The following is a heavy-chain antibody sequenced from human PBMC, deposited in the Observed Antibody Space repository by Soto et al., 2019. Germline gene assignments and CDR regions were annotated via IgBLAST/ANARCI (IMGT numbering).Heavy chain of an antibody. CDR1: GYTFTDYA. J-gene: IGHJ4*02. CDR3: ARVGANKVWNIASRPKGYHFDN. CDR2: IAPGNGNT. V-gene: IGHV1-3*01. D-gene: IGHD6-6*01. Sequence: ASVKVSCKASGYTFTDYAIHWVRQAPGQRLEWMGWIAPGNGNTKYSQNFQGRVTITRDTSATTAYLQMNSLRAEDTAFYYCARVGANKVWNIASRPKGYHFDNWGQGTLVTVSS.